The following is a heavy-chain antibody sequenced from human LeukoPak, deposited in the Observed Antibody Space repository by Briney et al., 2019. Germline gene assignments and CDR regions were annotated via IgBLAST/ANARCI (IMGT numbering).Heavy chain of an antibody. Sequence: AGGSLRLSCAASGFTFSSYWMHWVRQAPGKGLVWVSRINSDGSSTSYADSVKGRFTISRDNAKNSLYLQMNSLRAEDTAVYYCARVEAPPTYYDFWSGADYGMDVWGQGTTVTVSS. CDR2: INSDGSST. V-gene: IGHV3-74*01. D-gene: IGHD3-3*01. CDR1: GFTFSSYW. CDR3: ARVEAPPTYYDFWSGADYGMDV. J-gene: IGHJ6*02.